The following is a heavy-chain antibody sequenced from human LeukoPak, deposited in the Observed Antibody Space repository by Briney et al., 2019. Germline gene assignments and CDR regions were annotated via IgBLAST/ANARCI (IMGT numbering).Heavy chain of an antibody. V-gene: IGHV3-48*04. D-gene: IGHD5-12*01. J-gene: IGHJ4*02. CDR1: GFTFSSYA. Sequence: PGGSLRLSCAASGFTFSSYAMSWVRQAPGKGLEWVSYISSSGSTIYYADSVKGRFTISRDNAKNSLYLQMNSLRAEDTAVYYCVLGPVVATIPGGYWGQGTLVTVSS. CDR2: ISSSGSTI. CDR3: VLGPVVATIPGGY.